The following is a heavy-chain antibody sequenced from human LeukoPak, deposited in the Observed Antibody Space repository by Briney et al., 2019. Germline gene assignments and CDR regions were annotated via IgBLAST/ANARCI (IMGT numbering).Heavy chain of an antibody. Sequence: ASVKVSCKASGGTFSSYAISWVRQAPGQGLEWMGGIIPIFGTVNYAQKFQGRVTITADKSTSTAYMELSSLRSEDTAVYYCARDITGVYSSGWYDNWGQGTLVTVSS. D-gene: IGHD6-19*01. CDR3: ARDITGVYSSGWYDN. CDR1: GGTFSSYA. J-gene: IGHJ4*02. CDR2: IIPIFGTV. V-gene: IGHV1-69*06.